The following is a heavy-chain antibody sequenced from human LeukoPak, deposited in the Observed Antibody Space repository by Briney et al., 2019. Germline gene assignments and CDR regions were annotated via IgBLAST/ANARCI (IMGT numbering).Heavy chain of an antibody. CDR3: ARLSSSWLLDY. CDR2: IYYSGST. Sequence: PSETLSLTCAVYGGSFSGYYWSWIRQPPGKGLEWIGYIYYSGSTNYNPSLKSRVTISVDTSKDQFSLKLSSVTAADTAVYYCARLSSSWLLDYWGQGTLVTVSS. J-gene: IGHJ4*02. D-gene: IGHD6-13*01. CDR1: GGSFSGYY. V-gene: IGHV4-59*08.